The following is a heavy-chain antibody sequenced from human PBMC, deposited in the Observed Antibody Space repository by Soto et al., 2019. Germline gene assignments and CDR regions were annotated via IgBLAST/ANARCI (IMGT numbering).Heavy chain of an antibody. J-gene: IGHJ5*02. Sequence: QVQLVQSGAEVKKPGASVKVSCQASGYAFSNNDISWVRQGTGQGLEWMGWMNPNSGNGGYAQKFQGRVTMTRDTSTSTAYMELSSLKSDDTAIYYCARMATSGTLNWFDPGGQGTLVTVSS. CDR3: ARMATSGTLNWFDP. CDR2: MNPNSGNG. V-gene: IGHV1-8*01. CDR1: GYAFSNND.